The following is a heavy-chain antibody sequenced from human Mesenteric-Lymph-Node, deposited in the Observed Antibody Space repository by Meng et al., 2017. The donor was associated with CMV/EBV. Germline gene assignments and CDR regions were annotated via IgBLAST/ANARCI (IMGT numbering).Heavy chain of an antibody. CDR3: ARDSVAKVYTTLYSYGMDV. V-gene: IGHV3-53*01. Sequence: GESLKISCAASGFTVSSSYMTWVRRASGKGLEWVSIIYSGGDTYYADSVKGRFTISRDSVKNTLFLQMNSLRVEDTAVYYCARDSVAKVYTTLYSYGMDVWGRGTTVTVSS. CDR1: GFTVSSSY. CDR2: IYSGGDT. J-gene: IGHJ6*02. D-gene: IGHD2/OR15-2a*01.